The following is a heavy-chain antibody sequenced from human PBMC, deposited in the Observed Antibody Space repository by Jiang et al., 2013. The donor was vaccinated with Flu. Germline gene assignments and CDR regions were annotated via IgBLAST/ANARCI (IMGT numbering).Heavy chain of an antibody. Sequence: EWIGYVYYTGSTTYNPSLRSRVTISVDSSKNQFSLNLSAVTAADTAVYYCARTTYDYYFDNWGQGTLVTVSS. D-gene: IGHD3-3*01. J-gene: IGHJ4*02. CDR3: ARTTYDYYFDN. CDR2: VYYTGST. V-gene: IGHV4-59*12.